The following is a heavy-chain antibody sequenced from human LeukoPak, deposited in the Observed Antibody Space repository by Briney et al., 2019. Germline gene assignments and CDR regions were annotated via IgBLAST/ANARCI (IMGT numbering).Heavy chain of an antibody. D-gene: IGHD3-22*01. Sequence: GESLRLSCAASGFTFNSYALSWVRQAPGKGLEWVSSISGSGGSSYYADSVKGRFTISRDNSQNTLYLQMNSLKTEDTAVYYCTTDYYDSSAYPLNFDYWGQGTLVTVSS. CDR3: TTDYYDSSAYPLNFDY. CDR2: ISGSGGSS. J-gene: IGHJ4*02. CDR1: GFTFNSYA. V-gene: IGHV3-23*01.